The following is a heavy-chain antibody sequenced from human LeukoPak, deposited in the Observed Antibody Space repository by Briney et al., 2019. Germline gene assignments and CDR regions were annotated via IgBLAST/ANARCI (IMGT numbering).Heavy chain of an antibody. Sequence: ASVKVSCKASGYTFTSYYMHWVRQAPGQGLEWMGIINPSGGSTSYAQKFQGRVTMTRDMSTSTVYMELSSLRSEDTAVYYCARGAYNWKTGKPSDYWGQGTLVTVSS. V-gene: IGHV1-46*01. CDR1: GYTFTSYY. D-gene: IGHD1-20*01. CDR3: ARGAYNWKTGKPSDY. J-gene: IGHJ4*02. CDR2: INPSGGST.